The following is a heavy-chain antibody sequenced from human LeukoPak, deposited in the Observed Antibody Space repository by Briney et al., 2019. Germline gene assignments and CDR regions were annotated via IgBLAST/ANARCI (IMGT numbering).Heavy chain of an antibody. Sequence: PSETLSLTCTVSGGSITSSYYYWGWIRQPPGTGPEWIGSIYYSGSTYYNPSLKSRVTISVDTSKNQFSLKLSSVTAADTAVYYCARESDRYCSSTSCPNWYDPWGQGTLVTVSS. J-gene: IGHJ5*02. CDR1: GGSITSSYYY. D-gene: IGHD2-2*01. CDR2: IYYSGST. V-gene: IGHV4-39*07. CDR3: ARESDRYCSSTSCPNWYDP.